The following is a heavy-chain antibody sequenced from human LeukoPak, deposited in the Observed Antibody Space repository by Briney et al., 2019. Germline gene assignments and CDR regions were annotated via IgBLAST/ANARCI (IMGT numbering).Heavy chain of an antibody. CDR1: GFTLSSSW. J-gene: IGHJ4*02. D-gene: IGHD1-1*01. V-gene: IGHV3-66*01. CDR2: IYSGGST. Sequence: GGSLRLSCEASGFTLSSSWMSWVRQAPGKGLEWVSVIYSGGSTYYADSVKGRFTISRDNSKNTLYLQMNSLRAEDTAVYYCARDSNASFRGWGQGTLVTVSS. CDR3: ARDSNASFRG.